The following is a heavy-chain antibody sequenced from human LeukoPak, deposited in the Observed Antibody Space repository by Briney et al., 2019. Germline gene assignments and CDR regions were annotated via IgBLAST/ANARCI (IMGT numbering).Heavy chain of an antibody. CDR1: GYTFTSYG. J-gene: IGHJ5*02. CDR2: ISAYNGNT. CDR3: ARDSVEYGDLSWFDP. Sequence: ASVKVFCKASGYTFTSYGISWERQAPGQGLEWMGWISAYNGNTNYAQKLQGRVTMTTDTSTSTAYMELRSLRSDDTAVYYCARDSVEYGDLSWFDPWGQGTLVTVSS. V-gene: IGHV1-18*01. D-gene: IGHD4-17*01.